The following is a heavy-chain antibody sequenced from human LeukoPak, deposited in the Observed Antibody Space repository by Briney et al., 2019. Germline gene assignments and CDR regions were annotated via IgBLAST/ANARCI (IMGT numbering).Heavy chain of an antibody. CDR2: ISSSSSTI. D-gene: IGHD3-16*02. CDR1: GFTLSNYW. CDR3: ARVQVYPD. V-gene: IGHV3-48*02. Sequence: PGGSLRLSCAASGFTLSNYWMSWLRQAPGKGLEWVSYISSSSSTIYYADSVKGRFTISRDNAKNSLYLQMNSLRDEDTAVYYCARVQVYPDWGQGTLVTVSS. J-gene: IGHJ4*02.